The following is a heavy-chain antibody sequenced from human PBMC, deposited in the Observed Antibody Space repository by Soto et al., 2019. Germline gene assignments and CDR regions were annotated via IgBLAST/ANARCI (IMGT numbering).Heavy chain of an antibody. D-gene: IGHD2-2*01. V-gene: IGHV3-30-3*01. CDR2: ISYDGSNK. CDR3: ASGLGYCSSTRCYGFDY. Sequence: QVQLVESGGGVVQPGRSLRLSCAASGFTFSSYAMHWVRQAPGKGLEWVAVISYDGSNKYYADSVKGRFTISRDNSKNTLYLQMNSLRAEDTAVYYCASGLGYCSSTRCYGFDYWGQGTLVTVSS. J-gene: IGHJ4*02. CDR1: GFTFSSYA.